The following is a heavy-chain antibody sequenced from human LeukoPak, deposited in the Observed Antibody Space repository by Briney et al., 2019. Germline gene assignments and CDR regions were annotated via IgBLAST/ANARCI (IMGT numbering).Heavy chain of an antibody. CDR3: ARGDNWKRQIGY. Sequence: PSETLSLTCAVYGGSFSGYYWSWIRQPPGEGLEWIGEINHSGSTNYNPSLKSRVTISVDTSKNQFSLKLSSVTAADTAVYYCARGDNWKRQIGYWGQGTLVTVSS. V-gene: IGHV4-34*01. J-gene: IGHJ4*02. CDR2: INHSGST. CDR1: GGSFSGYY. D-gene: IGHD1-1*01.